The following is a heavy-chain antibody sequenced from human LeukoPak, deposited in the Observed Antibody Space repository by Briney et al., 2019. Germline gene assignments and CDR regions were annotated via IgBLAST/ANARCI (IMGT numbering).Heavy chain of an antibody. CDR2: MNPNSGNT. Sequence: ASVKVSCQTSGYTFTSYGYSWVRQAPGQGLEWMGWMNPNSGNTGYAQKFQGRVTMTRNTSISTAYMELSSLRSEDTAVYYRAREVAVAGRGNGMDVWGQGTTVTVSS. CDR1: GYTFTSYG. J-gene: IGHJ6*02. CDR3: AREVAVAGRGNGMDV. V-gene: IGHV1-8*01. D-gene: IGHD6-19*01.